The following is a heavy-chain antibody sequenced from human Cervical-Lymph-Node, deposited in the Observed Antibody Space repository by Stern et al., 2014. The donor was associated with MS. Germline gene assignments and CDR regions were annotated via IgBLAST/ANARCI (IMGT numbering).Heavy chain of an antibody. Sequence: QPQLQESGPGLVKTSQTLSLTCKVSGASISTGNFYWSWIRQHPGDGLEXIGYSHYSVTSYFNPSIRSRVAISLDTSKNEFSLSLDSLTAADTAVYYCARATSHHDSSSPFDSWGQGSLVIVSS. V-gene: IGHV4-31*03. CDR2: SHYSVTS. D-gene: IGHD6-6*01. CDR3: ARATSHHDSSSPFDS. J-gene: IGHJ4*02. CDR1: GASISTGNFY.